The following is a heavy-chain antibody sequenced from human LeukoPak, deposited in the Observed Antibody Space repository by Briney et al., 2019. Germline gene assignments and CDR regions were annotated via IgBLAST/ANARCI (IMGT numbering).Heavy chain of an antibody. V-gene: IGHV3-21*01. D-gene: IGHD2-15*01. CDR3: ARGFCSGGSCYFPAISTNDAFDI. CDR2: ISSSSYI. J-gene: IGHJ3*02. Sequence: GGSLRLSCAASGFTFSSYSMIWVRQAPGKGLEWVSSISSSSYIYYADSVKGRFTSSRDNAKNSLYLQMNRLRADDTAVYYCARGFCSGGSCYFPAISTNDAFDIWGQGTMVTVSS. CDR1: GFTFSSYS.